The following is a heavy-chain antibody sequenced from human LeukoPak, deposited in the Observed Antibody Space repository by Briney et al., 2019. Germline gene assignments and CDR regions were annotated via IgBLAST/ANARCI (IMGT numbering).Heavy chain of an antibody. CDR2: ISSSSSYI. CDR1: GFTFSSYS. J-gene: IGHJ6*02. Sequence: GGSLRLSCAASGFTFSSYSMNWVRQAPGKGLEWVSSISSSSSYIYYADSVKGRFTISRDNAKNSPYLQMNSLRAEDTAVYYCATQASPRTYYYYGMDVWGQGTTVTVSS. V-gene: IGHV3-21*01. CDR3: ATQASPRTYYYYGMDV.